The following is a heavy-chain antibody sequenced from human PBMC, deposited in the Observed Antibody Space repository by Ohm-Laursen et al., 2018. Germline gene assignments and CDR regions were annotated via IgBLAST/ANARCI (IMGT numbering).Heavy chain of an antibody. J-gene: IGHJ6*02. CDR3: AKAPTSYGSGSYNLGYQYYAMDV. CDR2: VNPNSDGT. CDR1: GYTFTGYY. D-gene: IGHD3-10*01. Sequence: SVKVSCKASGYTFTGYYMHWVRQAPGQGLEWMGWVNPNSDGTKYTQKFQGRVTMTRDTSISTVYMELSRLRSDDTAVYYCAKAPTSYGSGSYNLGYQYYAMDVWGQGTTVTVSS. V-gene: IGHV1-2*02.